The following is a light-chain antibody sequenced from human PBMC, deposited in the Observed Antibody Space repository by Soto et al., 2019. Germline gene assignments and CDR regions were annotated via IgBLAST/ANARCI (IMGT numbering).Light chain of an antibody. J-gene: IGKJ1*01. Sequence: EIVLPQSPATLSLSPGERATLSCRASQSVSSYLAWYQQKPGQAPRLLIYDASNSATGIPARFSGSGSGTDFTLTISRLEPEDFAVYYCQQYGSSGTFGQGTKVDIK. CDR1: QSVSSY. CDR2: DAS. CDR3: QQYGSSGT. V-gene: IGKV3-20*01.